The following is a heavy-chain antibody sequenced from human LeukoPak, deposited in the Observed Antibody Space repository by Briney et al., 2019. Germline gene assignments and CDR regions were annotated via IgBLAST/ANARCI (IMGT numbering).Heavy chain of an antibody. J-gene: IGHJ4*02. Sequence: SETLSPTCAVYNESFSGYYWSWIRQPPGKGLEWIGEINHSGSTNYNPSLKSRVTISVDTSKNQLSLKLSSVTAADTAVYYCAKMVGPIAAAGYLYYCYQGNLVTVSS. CDR2: INHSGST. V-gene: IGHV4-34*01. D-gene: IGHD6-13*01. CDR1: NESFSGYY. CDR3: AKMVGPIAAAGYLYY.